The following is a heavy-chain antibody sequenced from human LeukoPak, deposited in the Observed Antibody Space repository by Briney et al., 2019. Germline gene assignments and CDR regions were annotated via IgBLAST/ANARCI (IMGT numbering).Heavy chain of an antibody. CDR2: INPNSGGT. J-gene: IGHJ5*02. V-gene: IGHV1-2*02. D-gene: IGHD3-22*01. CDR3: ACSSHYDSSGYYYEPWFDP. CDR1: GYTFTGYY. Sequence: ASVKVSCKASGYTFTGYYTHWVRQAPGQGLEWMGWINPNSGGTNYAQKFQGRVTMTRDTSISTAYMELSRLRSDDTAVYYCACSSHYDSSGYYYEPWFDPWGQGTLVTVSS.